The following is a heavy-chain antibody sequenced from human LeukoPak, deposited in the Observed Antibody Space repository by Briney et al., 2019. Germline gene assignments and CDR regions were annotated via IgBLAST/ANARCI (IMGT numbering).Heavy chain of an antibody. CDR3: ATIEYSSSWSAPYYFDY. V-gene: IGHV4-39*01. CDR1: GGSISSSSYY. Sequence: PSETLSLTCTVSGGSISSSSYYWGWIRQPPGKGLEWIGSIYYSGSTYYNPSLKSRVTISVDTSKNQFSLKLSSVTAADTAVYYCATIEYSSSWSAPYYFDYWGQGTLVTVSS. J-gene: IGHJ4*02. D-gene: IGHD6-13*01. CDR2: IYYSGST.